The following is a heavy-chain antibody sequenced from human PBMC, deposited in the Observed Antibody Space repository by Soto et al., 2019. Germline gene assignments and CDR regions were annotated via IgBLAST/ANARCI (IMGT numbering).Heavy chain of an antibody. V-gene: IGHV1-8*01. CDR1: GYTFTSYD. CDR3: ARYCSGGSCYSEFYYYGMDV. J-gene: IGHJ6*02. D-gene: IGHD2-15*01. CDR2: MNPNSGNT. Sequence: QVQLVQSGAEVKKPGASVKVSCKASGYTFTSYDINWVRQATGQGLEWMGWMNPNSGNTGYAQKFQGRVTMTRNTSXXTXYXXLSSLRSEDTAVYYCARYCSGGSCYSEFYYYGMDVWGQGTTVTVSS.